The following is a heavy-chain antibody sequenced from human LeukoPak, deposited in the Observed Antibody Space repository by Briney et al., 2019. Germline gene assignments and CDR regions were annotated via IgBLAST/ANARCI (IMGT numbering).Heavy chain of an antibody. V-gene: IGHV4-59*01. J-gene: IGHJ5*02. CDR2: IYYSGST. D-gene: IGHD3-3*01. CDR3: AREANFWSGSINWFDP. Sequence: SETLSLTCTVSGGSISSYYWSWIRQPPGKGLEWIGYIYYSGSTNYNPSLKSRVTISVDTSKNQFSLKLSSVTAADTAVYYCAREANFWSGSINWFDPWGQGTLVTVSS. CDR1: GGSISSYY.